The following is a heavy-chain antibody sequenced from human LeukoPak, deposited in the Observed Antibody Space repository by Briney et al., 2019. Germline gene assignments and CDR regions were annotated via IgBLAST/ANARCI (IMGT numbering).Heavy chain of an antibody. V-gene: IGHV1-69*06. D-gene: IGHD3-10*01. CDR1: GGTFSSYA. J-gene: IGHJ6*02. CDR2: IIPIFGTA. Sequence: SVKVSCKASGGTFSSYAISWVRQAPGQGLEWMGGIIPIFGTANYAQKFQGRVTITADKSTSTAYMELSSLRSEDTAVYYCARDEADGSVNYYYYYGMDVWGQGTTVTVSS. CDR3: ARDEADGSVNYYYYYGMDV.